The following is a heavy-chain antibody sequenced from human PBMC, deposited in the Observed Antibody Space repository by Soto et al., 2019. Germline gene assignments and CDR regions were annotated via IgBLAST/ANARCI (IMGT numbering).Heavy chain of an antibody. J-gene: IGHJ6*02. D-gene: IGHD1-26*01. CDR1: GFTFSSYS. CDR2: ISSSSSTI. V-gene: IGHV3-48*02. Sequence: EVQLVESGGDLVQPGGSLRLSCAASGFTFSSYSMNWVRQAPGKGLEWVSYISSSSSTIYYADSVKGRFTISRDNAKNSLYLQMNSLRDEDTAVYYCAIIRMNSGSYSNYYYGMDVWGQGTTVTVSS. CDR3: AIIRMNSGSYSNYYYGMDV.